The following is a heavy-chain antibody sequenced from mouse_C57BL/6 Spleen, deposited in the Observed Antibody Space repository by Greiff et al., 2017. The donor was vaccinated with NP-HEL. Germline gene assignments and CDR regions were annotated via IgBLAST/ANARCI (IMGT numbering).Heavy chain of an antibody. Sequence: QVQLQQSGAELVRPGTSVKVSCKASGYAFTNYLIEWVKQRPGQGLEWIGVINPGSGGTNYNEKFKGKATLTADKSSSTAYMQLSSLTSEDSAVYFCARSSYGNYEAYWGQGTLVTVSA. CDR3: ARSSYGNYEAY. CDR2: INPGSGGT. CDR1: GYAFTNYL. D-gene: IGHD2-1*01. V-gene: IGHV1-54*01. J-gene: IGHJ3*01.